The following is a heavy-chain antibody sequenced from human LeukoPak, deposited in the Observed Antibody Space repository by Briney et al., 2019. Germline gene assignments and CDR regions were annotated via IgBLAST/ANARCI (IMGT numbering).Heavy chain of an antibody. J-gene: IGHJ6*03. V-gene: IGHV3-48*01. CDR1: GFTFSSYS. CDR3: ARAERGYGSYYYYYMDV. D-gene: IGHD3-10*01. Sequence: GGSLRLSCAASGFTFSSYSMNWVRQAPGKGLEWVSYISSSSSSTIYYADSVKGRFTISRDNAKNSLYLQMNSLRAEDTAVYYCARAERGYGSYYYYYMDVWGKGTTVTVSS. CDR2: ISSSSSSTI.